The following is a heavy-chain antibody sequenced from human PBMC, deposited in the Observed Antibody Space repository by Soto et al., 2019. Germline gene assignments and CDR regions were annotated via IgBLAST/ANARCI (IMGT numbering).Heavy chain of an antibody. CDR2: IYHSGST. V-gene: IGHV4-4*02. J-gene: IGHJ6*02. CDR1: GVSISSSNW. D-gene: IGHD6-6*01. Sequence: TLSLTCAVSGVSISSSNWWSWVRQPPGKGLEWIGEIYHSGSTNYNPSLKSRVTISVDKSKNQFSLKLSSVTAADTAVYYCARDLRGMSIVARPDYYYYGMDVWGQGTTVTVS. CDR3: ARDLRGMSIVARPDYYYYGMDV.